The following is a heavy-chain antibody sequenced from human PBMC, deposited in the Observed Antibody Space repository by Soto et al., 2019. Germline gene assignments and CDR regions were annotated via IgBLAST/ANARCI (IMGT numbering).Heavy chain of an antibody. CDR1: GGSFPSDT. J-gene: IGHJ3*02. CDR2: IVPVFGTP. D-gene: IGHD3-22*01. V-gene: IGHV1-69*01. CDR3: TRPSSGYYQEAFDM. Sequence: QVQLMQSGAEVKNPGSSVKVSCKASGGSFPSDTISWVRQAPGQGLEWLGGIVPVFGTPNHARKFQARATISADGPTNTAYMELTSLRPEDTAVYDGTRPSSGYYQEAFDMWGQGTVVTVSS.